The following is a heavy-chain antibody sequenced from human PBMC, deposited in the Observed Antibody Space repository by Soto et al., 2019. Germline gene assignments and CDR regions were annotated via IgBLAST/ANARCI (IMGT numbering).Heavy chain of an antibody. J-gene: IGHJ4*02. CDR2: ISCNSGSI. CDR1: GFTFDDYA. D-gene: IGHD6-19*01. V-gene: IGHV3-9*01. Sequence: EVQLVESGGGLVQPGRSLRLYCAASGFTFDDYAMHWVRQAPGKGLEWVSGISCNSGSIGYADSVKGRFTISRDNAKNSLYLQMNSLRAEDTALYYCANAYAVAGTTDPFDYWGQGTLVTVSS. CDR3: ANAYAVAGTTDPFDY.